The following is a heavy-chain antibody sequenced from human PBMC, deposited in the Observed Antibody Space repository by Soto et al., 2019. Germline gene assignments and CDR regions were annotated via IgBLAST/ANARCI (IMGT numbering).Heavy chain of an antibody. D-gene: IGHD2-15*01. V-gene: IGHV4-39*01. CDR1: GGSISSSSYY. J-gene: IGHJ5*02. CDR3: ASERVVHWFDP. CDR2: IYYSGST. Sequence: QLQLQESGPGLVKPSETLSLTCTVSGGSISSSSYYWGWIRQPPGKGLEWIGSIYYSGSTYYNPSLKSRVTISVDTSKNQFSLKLRSVTAADTAVYYCASERVVHWFDPWGQGTLVTVSS.